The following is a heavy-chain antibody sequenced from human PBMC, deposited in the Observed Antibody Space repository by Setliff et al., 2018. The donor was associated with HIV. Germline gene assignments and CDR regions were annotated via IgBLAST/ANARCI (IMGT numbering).Heavy chain of an antibody. Sequence: PSETLSLTCTVYGGFIKNSNYYWGWIRQPPGKGLEWLGIVYYTGSTNYNPSLKSRVAMSVDTSRNQFSLKLTSVTAADTAVYYCARRPIKGYGPFDSWGPGTLVTVSS. CDR2: VYYTGST. CDR3: ARRPIKGYGPFDS. J-gene: IGHJ4*02. CDR1: GGFIKNSNYY. V-gene: IGHV4-39*01. D-gene: IGHD2-15*01.